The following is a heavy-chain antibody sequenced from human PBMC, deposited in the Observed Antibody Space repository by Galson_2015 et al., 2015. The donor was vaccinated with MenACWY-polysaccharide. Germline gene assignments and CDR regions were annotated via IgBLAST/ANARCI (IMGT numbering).Heavy chain of an antibody. CDR3: ARDRVDVPVIEAHTIFDY. Sequence: SLRLSCAASGFTFSSHWMHWVRQAPGEGRVWVSRINSDASIIKYAGPVKGRFPISRDNAQNTLYLEMNSLRAEDTAIYFCARDRVDVPVIEAHTIFDYWGQGVLVTVSS. J-gene: IGHJ4*02. CDR2: INSDASII. D-gene: IGHD2-2*01. V-gene: IGHV3-74*01. CDR1: GFTFSSHW.